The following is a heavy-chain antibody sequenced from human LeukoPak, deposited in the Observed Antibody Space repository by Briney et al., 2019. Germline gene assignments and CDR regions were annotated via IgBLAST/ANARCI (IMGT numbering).Heavy chain of an antibody. D-gene: IGHD5-24*01. J-gene: IGHJ4*02. V-gene: IGHV3-66*01. CDR3: ARGLVEMATIYFDY. CDR1: GFTVSSTY. Sequence: GGSLRFSCAASGFTVSSTYMSWVRQAPGKGLEGFAVIFSGGSTYYPDSVKSRFTISRDTSKNTLYLQMNSLRVEDTAVYYCARGLVEMATIYFDYWGQGTLVTVSS. CDR2: IFSGGST.